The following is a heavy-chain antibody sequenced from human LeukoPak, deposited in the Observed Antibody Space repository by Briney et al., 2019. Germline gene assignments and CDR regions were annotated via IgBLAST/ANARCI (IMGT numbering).Heavy chain of an antibody. Sequence: PGGSLRLSCAASGFTFSSYWMSWVRQAPGKGREWVANIKQDGSEKYYVDSVKGRFTISRDNAKNSLYLQMNSLRAEDTAVYYCARDRYCTNGVCFLYGMDVWGQGTTVTVSS. V-gene: IGHV3-7*01. CDR2: IKQDGSEK. D-gene: IGHD2-8*01. J-gene: IGHJ6*02. CDR1: GFTFSSYW. CDR3: ARDRYCTNGVCFLYGMDV.